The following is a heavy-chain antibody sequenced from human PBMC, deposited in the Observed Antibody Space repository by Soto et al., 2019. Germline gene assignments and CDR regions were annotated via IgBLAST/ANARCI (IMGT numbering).Heavy chain of an antibody. CDR3: ATARSWEYDGGGGDFQH. D-gene: IGHD2-21*01. V-gene: IGHV3-74*01. Sequence: EVQLVESGGGLVQPGGSLRLSCAASGFTFSSYWMHWVRQVPGKGLVWVSRIKSDGSSTTYADSLTGRFTISRDNAKNTPYLQLNSLRAEDTAVYYCATARSWEYDGGGGDFQHWGQGTLVTVSS. J-gene: IGHJ1*01. CDR2: IKSDGSST. CDR1: GFTFSSYW.